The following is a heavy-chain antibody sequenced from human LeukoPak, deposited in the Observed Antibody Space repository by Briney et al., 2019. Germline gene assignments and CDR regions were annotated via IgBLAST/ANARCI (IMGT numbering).Heavy chain of an antibody. CDR1: GGTFSSYA. D-gene: IGHD2-15*01. V-gene: IGHV1-69*04. CDR2: IIPIFGIA. J-gene: IGHJ4*02. CDR3: ARGYCSGGSCYPFDY. Sequence: ASVKVSCKASGGTFSSYAISWVRQAPGQGLEWMGRIIPIFGIANYAQKFQGRVTITADKSTSTAYMELSSLRSEDTAVYYCARGYCSGGSCYPFDYWGQGTLVTVFS.